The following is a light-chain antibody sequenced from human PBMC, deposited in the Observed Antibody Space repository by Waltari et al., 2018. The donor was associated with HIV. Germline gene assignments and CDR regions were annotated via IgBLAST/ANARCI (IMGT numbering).Light chain of an antibody. CDR3: QQYNNWPQT. CDR1: QSVSSN. CDR2: GAS. V-gene: IGKV3-15*01. Sequence: EIVMTQSPATLSVSPGERAPLSCRASQSVSSNLAWYQQKPGQAPRLLIYGASTRATGIPARFSGSGSGTDFTLTISSLQSEDFAVYYCQQYNNWPQTFGQGTKVEIK. J-gene: IGKJ2*01.